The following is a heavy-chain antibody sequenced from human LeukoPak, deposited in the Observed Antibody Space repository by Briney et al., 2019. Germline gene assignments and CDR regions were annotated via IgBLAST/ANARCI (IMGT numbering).Heavy chain of an antibody. CDR1: EFTFSNYA. CDR2: ISGSGTNT. Sequence: GGSLRLSCAASEFTFSNYAMTWVRQTPGKGLEWASAISGSGTNTYYADSAKGRFSISRDNPKNTLYLQMNSLRAEDTALYYCARTCGGNCYGTLESWGQGTLVTVSS. J-gene: IGHJ4*02. CDR3: ARTCGGNCYGTLES. V-gene: IGHV3-23*01. D-gene: IGHD2-21*02.